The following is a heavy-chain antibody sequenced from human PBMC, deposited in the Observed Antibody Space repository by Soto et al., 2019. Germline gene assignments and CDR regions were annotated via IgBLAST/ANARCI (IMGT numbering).Heavy chain of an antibody. Sequence: QVQLQESGPGLVKPSQTLSLTCTVSGGSISSGDYYWSWIRQPPGKGLEWIGYIYYSGSTYYNPSLKSRVTXXVXTXXNQFSLKLSSVTAADTAVYYCARSATATPLGDFDYWGQGTLVTVSS. J-gene: IGHJ4*02. D-gene: IGHD2-2*02. CDR3: ARSATATPLGDFDY. CDR1: GGSISSGDYY. CDR2: IYYSGST. V-gene: IGHV4-30-4*01.